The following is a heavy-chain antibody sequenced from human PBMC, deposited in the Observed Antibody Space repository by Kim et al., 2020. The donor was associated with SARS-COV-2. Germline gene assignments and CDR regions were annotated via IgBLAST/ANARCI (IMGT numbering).Heavy chain of an antibody. D-gene: IGHD5-18*01. CDR3: ARGGLVQLSPLDY. V-gene: IGHV1-18*01. J-gene: IGHJ4*02. Sequence: YAQKLQGRATMTTDTSTSTAYMELRSLRSDDTAVYYCARGGLVQLSPLDYWGQGTLVTVSS.